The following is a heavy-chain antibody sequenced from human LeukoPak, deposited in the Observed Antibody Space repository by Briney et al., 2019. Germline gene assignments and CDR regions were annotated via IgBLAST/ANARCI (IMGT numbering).Heavy chain of an antibody. CDR3: AKAQWRLKAAFDI. D-gene: IGHD6-19*01. Sequence: GGSLRLSCAASGFTFSIYWMSWVRQAPRKGLEWVSTISGSGLSTYYADSVKGRFTISRDESKNTLYLRMNSLRVEDTAVYYCAKAQWRLKAAFDIWGQGTLVTVS. V-gene: IGHV3-23*01. CDR2: ISGSGLST. J-gene: IGHJ3*02. CDR1: GFTFSIYW.